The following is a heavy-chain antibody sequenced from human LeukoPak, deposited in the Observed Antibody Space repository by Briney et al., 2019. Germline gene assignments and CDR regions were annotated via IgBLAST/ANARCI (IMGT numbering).Heavy chain of an antibody. D-gene: IGHD3-22*01. CDR2: IKQDGSEK. CDR3: ARDSFSSGYSD. V-gene: IGHV3-7*01. CDR1: AFTFSRYW. Sequence: PGGSLRLSCAASAFTFSRYWMTWVRQTPGKGLEWVANIKQDGSEKYYVDSVKGRFTISRDNAKNSLYLQMNSLRAEDTAVYYCARDSFSSGYSDWGQGTLVTVSS. J-gene: IGHJ4*02.